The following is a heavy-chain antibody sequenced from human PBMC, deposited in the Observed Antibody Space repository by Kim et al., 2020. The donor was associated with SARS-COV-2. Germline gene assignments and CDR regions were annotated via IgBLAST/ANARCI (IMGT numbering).Heavy chain of an antibody. V-gene: IGHV3-23*01. CDR3: AKYTKFDSGAFDI. D-gene: IGHD1-26*01. CDR1: GFTFNNYA. Sequence: GGSLRLSCAASGFTFNNYAMAWVRQAPGEGLEWVAALSGSGANTYYGQSVRGRFTISRDNSRNTVYLQMDSLRVEDTAVYYCAKYTKFDSGAFDIWGQGTMVTASS. J-gene: IGHJ3*02. CDR2: LSGSGANT.